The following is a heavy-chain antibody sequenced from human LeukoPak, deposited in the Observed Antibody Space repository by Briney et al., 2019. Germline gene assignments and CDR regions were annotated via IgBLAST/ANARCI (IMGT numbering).Heavy chain of an antibody. Sequence: SETLSLTCTVSGGSISSGGYYWSWIRQPPGKGLEWIGYIYHSGSTYYNPSLKSRVTISVDRSKNQFSLKLSSVTAADTAVYYCARQNGDAFDIWGQGTMVTVSS. CDR3: ARQNGDAFDI. CDR1: GGSISSGGYY. CDR2: IYHSGST. D-gene: IGHD1-1*01. J-gene: IGHJ3*02. V-gene: IGHV4-30-2*01.